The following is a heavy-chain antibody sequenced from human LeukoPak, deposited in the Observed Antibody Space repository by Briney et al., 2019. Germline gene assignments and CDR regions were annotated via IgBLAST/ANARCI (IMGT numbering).Heavy chain of an antibody. J-gene: IGHJ4*02. CDR1: GGSFSGYY. V-gene: IGHV4-34*01. CDR2: IYHSGST. D-gene: IGHD6-13*01. CDR3: ARAVVAAAGTRGGINY. Sequence: SETLSLTCAVYGGSFSGYYWSWIRHPPGKGLEWIGEIYHSGSTNYNPSLKSRVTISVDKSKDQFSLKLSSVTAADTAVYYCARAVVAAAGTRGGINYWGQGTLVTVSS.